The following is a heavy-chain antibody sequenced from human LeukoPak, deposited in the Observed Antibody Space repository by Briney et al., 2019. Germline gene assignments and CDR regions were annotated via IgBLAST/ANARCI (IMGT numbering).Heavy chain of an antibody. CDR3: ARRGGYIAARHLFSRFGY. J-gene: IGHJ4*02. CDR1: GGSISSSSYY. Sequence: SETLSLTCTVSGGSISSSSYYWGWIRQPPGKGLEWIGSIYYSGSTYYNPSLKSRVTISVDTSKNQFSLKLSSVTAADTAVYYCARRGGYIAARHLFSRFGYWGQGTLVTVSS. D-gene: IGHD6-6*01. CDR2: IYYSGST. V-gene: IGHV4-39*07.